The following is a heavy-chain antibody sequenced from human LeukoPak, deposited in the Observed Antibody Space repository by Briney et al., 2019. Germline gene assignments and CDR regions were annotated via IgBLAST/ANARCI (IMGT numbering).Heavy chain of an antibody. D-gene: IGHD3-9*01. CDR3: ARKREKAGAYDILTGYLPQYYYYGMDV. CDR1: GYTFTSYG. J-gene: IGHJ6*02. Sequence: ASVKVSCKASGYTFTSYGISWVRQAPGQGLEWVGWISAYNGNTNYAQKLQGRVTMTTDTSTSTAYMELRSLRSDDTAVYYCARKREKAGAYDILTGYLPQYYYYGMDVWGQGTTVTVSS. CDR2: ISAYNGNT. V-gene: IGHV1-18*01.